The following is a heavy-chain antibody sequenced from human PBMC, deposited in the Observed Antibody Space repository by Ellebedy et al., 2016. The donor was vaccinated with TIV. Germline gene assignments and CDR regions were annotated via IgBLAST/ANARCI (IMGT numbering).Heavy chain of an antibody. CDR1: GFSFKTYG. D-gene: IGHD3-22*01. V-gene: IGHV3-30*18. CDR2: MSYDGSNK. CDR3: AKDGEADSIGYPTPDY. Sequence: GGSLRLSXAASGFSFKTYGMHWVRQSPGKGLEWVALMSYDGSNKYYRDPVRGRFTISRDNSKNTLYLQMNSLRTEDTAVYYCAKDGEADSIGYPTPDYWGQGTLVTVSS. J-gene: IGHJ4*02.